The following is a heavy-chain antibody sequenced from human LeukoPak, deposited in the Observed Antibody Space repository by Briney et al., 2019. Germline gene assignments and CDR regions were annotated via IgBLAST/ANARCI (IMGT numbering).Heavy chain of an antibody. J-gene: IGHJ4*02. CDR2: VSGSGGST. CDR1: GFTFSSYG. V-gene: IGHV3-23*01. D-gene: IGHD5-18*01. Sequence: GGSVRLSCAVSGFTFSSYGMTWVREARGRGVEWVSAVSGSGGSTYYADSVKGRFPISRDNSKNTLYLQMNSLRAEDTAVYYCAKDKAYTYGLAYFDYCGQGSLVTVSS. CDR3: AKDKAYTYGLAYFDY.